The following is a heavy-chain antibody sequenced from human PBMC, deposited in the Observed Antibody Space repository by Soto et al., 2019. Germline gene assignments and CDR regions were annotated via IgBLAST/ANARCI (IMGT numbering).Heavy chain of an antibody. CDR3: ARAKPRIAVAGPYYFDY. D-gene: IGHD6-19*01. Sequence: ASVKVSCKASGGTFSSYAISWVRQAPGQGLEWMGGIIPIYGTTNYAQKFQGRVTITRDTSTSTAYMELSSLRSEDTAVYYCARAKPRIAVAGPYYFDYWGQGTLVTVSS. CDR1: GGTFSSYA. V-gene: IGHV1-69*05. J-gene: IGHJ4*02. CDR2: IIPIYGTT.